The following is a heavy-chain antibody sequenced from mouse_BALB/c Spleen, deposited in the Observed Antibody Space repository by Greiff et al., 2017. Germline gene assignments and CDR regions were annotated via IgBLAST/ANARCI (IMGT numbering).Heavy chain of an antibody. CDR2: IDPSDSET. D-gene: IGHD2-14*01. CDR1: GYTFTSYW. V-gene: IGHV1-69*02. CDR3: ARYDDYFDY. Sequence: QVQLQQPGAELVKPGAPVKLSCKASGYTFTSYWMNWVKQRPGRGLEWIGRIDPSDSETHYNQKFKDKATLTVDKSSSTAYIQLSSLTSEDSAVYYCARYDDYFDYWGQGTTLTVSS. J-gene: IGHJ2*01.